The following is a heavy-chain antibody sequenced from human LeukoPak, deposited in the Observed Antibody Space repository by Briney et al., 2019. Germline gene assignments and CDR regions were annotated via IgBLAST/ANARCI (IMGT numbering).Heavy chain of an antibody. CDR1: GGSISSGGYY. J-gene: IGHJ3*02. D-gene: IGHD5-18*01. CDR2: IYYSGST. V-gene: IGHV4-31*03. Sequence: PSETLSLTCTVSGGSISSGGYYWSWIRQHPGKGLEWIGYIYYSGSTYYNPSLKSRVTISVDTSKNQFSLKLSSVTAADTAVYYCARDSVYTAMAVGRSDAFDIWGQGTMVTVSS. CDR3: ARDSVYTAMAVGRSDAFDI.